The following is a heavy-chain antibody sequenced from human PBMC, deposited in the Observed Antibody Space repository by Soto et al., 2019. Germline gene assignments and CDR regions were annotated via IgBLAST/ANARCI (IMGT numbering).Heavy chain of an antibody. CDR3: ARYGSKSEGDVEWGYFDY. J-gene: IGHJ4*02. CDR2: IYYSGST. Sequence: QLQLQESGPGLVKPSETLSLTCTVSGGSISSSSYYWGWIRQPPGKGLEWIGSIYYSGSTYYNPSLKSRVTISVDTSKNQFSLKLSSVTAADTAVYYCARYGSKSEGDVEWGYFDYWGQGTLVTVSS. D-gene: IGHD3-3*01. V-gene: IGHV4-39*01. CDR1: GGSISSSSYY.